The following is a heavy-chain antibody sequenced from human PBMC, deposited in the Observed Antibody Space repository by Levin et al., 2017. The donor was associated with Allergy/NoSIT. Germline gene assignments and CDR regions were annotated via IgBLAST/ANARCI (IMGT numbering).Heavy chain of an antibody. Sequence: ASVKVSCKASGHTFTSYGISWVRQAPGQGLEWMGWISADNGNTNYEQKFQGRVTMTTDTSTSTAYMELRSLRSDDTAVYFCARVRFLQKLFLVRYGMDVWGQGTTVTVSS. CDR3: ARVRFLQKLFLVRYGMDV. D-gene: IGHD3-3*01. CDR1: GHTFTSYG. V-gene: IGHV1-18*01. CDR2: ISADNGNT. J-gene: IGHJ6*02.